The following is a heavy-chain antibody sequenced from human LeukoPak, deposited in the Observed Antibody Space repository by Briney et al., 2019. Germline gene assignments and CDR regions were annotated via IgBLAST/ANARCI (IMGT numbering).Heavy chain of an antibody. Sequence: GGSLRLSCAASGFTFSSYAMSWVRQAPGKGLEWVSVIYSGGSTYYADSVKGRFTISRDNSKNTLYLQMNSLRAEDTAVYYCARATIMTTDAFDIWGQGTMVTVSS. D-gene: IGHD3-16*01. CDR2: IYSGGST. V-gene: IGHV3-53*01. CDR3: ARATIMTTDAFDI. CDR1: GFTFSSYA. J-gene: IGHJ3*02.